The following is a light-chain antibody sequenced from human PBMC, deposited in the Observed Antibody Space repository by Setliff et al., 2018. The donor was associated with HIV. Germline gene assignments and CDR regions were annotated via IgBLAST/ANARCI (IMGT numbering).Light chain of an antibody. Sequence: IQMTQSPSSLSASVGDRVTITCRASQSISTYLAWYQQKPGKVPNLLIYDASALQSGVPSRFGGSGSGTDFNLTISSLQAEDVATYYCQEYNSAPWTFGQGTKVDIK. CDR1: QSISTY. V-gene: IGKV1-27*01. CDR2: DAS. CDR3: QEYNSAPWT. J-gene: IGKJ1*01.